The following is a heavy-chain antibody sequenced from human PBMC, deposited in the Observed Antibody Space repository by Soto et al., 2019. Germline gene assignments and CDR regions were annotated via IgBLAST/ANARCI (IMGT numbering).Heavy chain of an antibody. CDR3: ARDPRGSSWFPSNWFDP. J-gene: IGHJ5*02. Sequence: PWGSLRLSCAASGFTFSSYGMHWVRQAPGKGLEWVAVIWYDGINKYYADSVKGRFTISRDNSKNTLYLQMNSLRAEDTAVYYCARDPRGSSWFPSNWFDPWGQGTLVTVSS. CDR1: GFTFSSYG. V-gene: IGHV3-33*01. CDR2: IWYDGINK. D-gene: IGHD6-13*01.